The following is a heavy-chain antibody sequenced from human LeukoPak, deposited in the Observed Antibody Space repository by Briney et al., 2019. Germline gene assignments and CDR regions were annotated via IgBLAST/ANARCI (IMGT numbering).Heavy chain of an antibody. J-gene: IGHJ6*02. D-gene: IGHD6-19*01. CDR2: IKLNGSEK. CDR1: GFTFDSYW. CDR3: ARAAVASPGDV. V-gene: IGHV3-7*04. Sequence: PGGSLRLSCAASGFTFDSYWMAWARQAPGKGLEWVANIKLNGSEKYYVDSLKGRFTISRDNAENSLYLQMNSLRAEDTAVYYCARAAVASPGDVWGQGTTVTVSS.